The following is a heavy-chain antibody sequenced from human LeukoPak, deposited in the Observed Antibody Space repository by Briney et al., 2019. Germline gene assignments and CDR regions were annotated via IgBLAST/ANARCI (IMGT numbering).Heavy chain of an antibody. CDR3: AIQPWGSGNNWYFDL. V-gene: IGHV1-2*02. D-gene: IGHD7-27*01. J-gene: IGHJ2*01. CDR1: GYTFTGYY. CDR2: ISPNSGGT. Sequence: ASVKVSCKASGYTFTGYYIHWVRQAPGQGLEWMGWISPNSGGTDYAQRFQGRVTMTRDTSISTAYMELSSLRSDDTAVYYCAIQPWGSGNNWYFDLWGRGTLVTVSS.